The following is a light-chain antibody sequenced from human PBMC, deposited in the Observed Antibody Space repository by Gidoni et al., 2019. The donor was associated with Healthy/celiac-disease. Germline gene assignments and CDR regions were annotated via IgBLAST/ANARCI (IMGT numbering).Light chain of an antibody. J-gene: IGKJ4*01. CDR2: KAS. CDR3: QQYNSYSLALT. CDR1: QSISSW. Sequence: DIQMTQSPSTLSASVGDRVTITCRASQSISSWLAWYQQKPGKAPKLLSYKASSLESGVPSRFSGSGSGTEFTLTISSLQPDDFATYYCQQYNSYSLALTVGGGTKVEIK. V-gene: IGKV1-5*03.